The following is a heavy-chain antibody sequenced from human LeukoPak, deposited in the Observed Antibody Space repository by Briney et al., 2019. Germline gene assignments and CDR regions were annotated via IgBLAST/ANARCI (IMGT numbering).Heavy chain of an antibody. V-gene: IGHV3-20*04. CDR2: INWNGGST. CDR1: GFTFDDYG. Sequence: GGSLRLSCAASGFTFDDYGMSWVRQAPGKGLEWVSGINWNGGSTGYADSVKGRFTISRDNAKNSLYLQMNSLRAEDTAVYYCARPLGYSSSFMRVGFDPWGQGTLVTVSS. J-gene: IGHJ5*02. CDR3: ARPLGYSSSFMRVGFDP. D-gene: IGHD6-13*01.